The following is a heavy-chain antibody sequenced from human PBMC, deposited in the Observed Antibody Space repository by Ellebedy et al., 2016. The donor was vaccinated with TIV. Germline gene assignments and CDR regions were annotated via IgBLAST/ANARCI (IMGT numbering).Heavy chain of an antibody. Sequence: MPSDTLSLTCTVPGCSISSSSFDWGWIRQPPGKGLEWIGTLYYSGSTSYSPSLMSRVTISVDTSIKQFSLELSSVTAADTAVYYCATLAELAYYGLGSQSGENAFDIWGQGTMVTVSS. J-gene: IGHJ3*02. CDR1: GCSISSSSFD. V-gene: IGHV4-39*01. D-gene: IGHD3-10*01. CDR2: LYYSGST. CDR3: ATLAELAYYGLGSQSGENAFDI.